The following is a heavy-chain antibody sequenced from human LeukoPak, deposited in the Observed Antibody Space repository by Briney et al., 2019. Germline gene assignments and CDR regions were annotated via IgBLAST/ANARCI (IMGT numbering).Heavy chain of an antibody. V-gene: IGHV3-30*04. CDR1: GFTFSSYA. D-gene: IGHD4-17*01. Sequence: GGSLRLSCAAPGFTFSSYAMHWVRQAPGKGLEWVAVISYDGSNKYYADSVKGRFTISRDNSKNTLYLQMNSLRVEDTAVYYCARMGATVTTLRDWGQGTLVTVS. J-gene: IGHJ4*02. CDR3: ARMGATVTTLRD. CDR2: ISYDGSNK.